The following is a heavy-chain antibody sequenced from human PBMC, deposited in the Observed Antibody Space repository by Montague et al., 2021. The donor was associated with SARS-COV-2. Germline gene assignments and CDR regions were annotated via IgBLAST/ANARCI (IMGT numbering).Heavy chain of an antibody. D-gene: IGHD3-9*01. CDR2: IHSAGRGT. V-gene: IGHV3-23*03. Sequence: SLSLSCAASGLTFSNSPMSWVRQAPGKGLDWVSVIHSAGRGTYYADSVQGRFTISRDNLKNTVYLQMNSLRDVDTALYYCAKVGDILTGYSLINLDAWGQGTLV. J-gene: IGHJ5*02. CDR3: AKVGDILTGYSLINLDA. CDR1: GLTFSNSP.